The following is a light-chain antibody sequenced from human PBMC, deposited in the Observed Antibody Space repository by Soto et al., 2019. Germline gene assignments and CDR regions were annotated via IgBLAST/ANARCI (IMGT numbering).Light chain of an antibody. CDR2: KAS. CDR1: QSISSW. J-gene: IGKJ1*01. V-gene: IGKV1-5*03. CDR3: QQYDSYSWT. Sequence: DIQMTQSPSTLSASVGDRVTITCRASQSISSWLAWYQQKPGKAPKLLIYKASTLESGVPSRFSGSGSGTEFTLPLTSPQPDYFATYYCQQYDSYSWTFGQGTKVEIK.